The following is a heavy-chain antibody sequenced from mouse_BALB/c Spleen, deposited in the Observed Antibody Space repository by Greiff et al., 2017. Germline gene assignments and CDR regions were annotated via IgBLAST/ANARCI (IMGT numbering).Heavy chain of an antibody. CDR2: ISYDGSN. CDR3: AREGYGNYGFAY. D-gene: IGHD2-10*02. J-gene: IGHJ3*01. V-gene: IGHV3-6*02. CDR1: GYSITSGYY. Sequence: ESGPGLVKPSQSLSLTCSVTGYSITSGYYWNWIRQFPGNKLEWMGYISYDGSNNYNPSLKNRISITRDTSKNQFFLKLNSVTTEDTATYYCAREGYGNYGFAYWGQGTLVTVSA.